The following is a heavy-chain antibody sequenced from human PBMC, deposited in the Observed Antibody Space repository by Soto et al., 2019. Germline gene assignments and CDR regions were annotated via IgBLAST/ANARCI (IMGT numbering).Heavy chain of an antibody. V-gene: IGHV3-53*01. Sequence: EVQLVESGGGLIQPGGSLRLSCAASGSTVSSNYMSWVRQAPGKGLEWVSVIYSGGSTYYADSVKGRFTISRDNSKNTLYLQMNSLRAEDTAVYYCAIDRVESGYPEYFQHWGQGTLVTVSS. CDR2: IYSGGST. CDR1: GSTVSSNY. CDR3: AIDRVESGYPEYFQH. J-gene: IGHJ1*01. D-gene: IGHD3-22*01.